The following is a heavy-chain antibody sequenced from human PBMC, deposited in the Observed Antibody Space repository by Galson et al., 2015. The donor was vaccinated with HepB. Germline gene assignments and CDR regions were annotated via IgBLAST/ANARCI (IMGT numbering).Heavy chain of an antibody. CDR3: ANERERYCSGGSCSDV. CDR1: GFTLSSYS. CDR2: ISSSSTI. V-gene: IGHV3-48*04. Sequence: SLRLSCAASGFTLSSYSMNWVRQAPGKGLEWVSYISSSSTIYYADSVKGRFTISRDNAKNSLYLQMNSLRAEDTAVYYCANERERYCSGGSCSDVWGQGTTVTVSS. J-gene: IGHJ6*02. D-gene: IGHD2-15*01.